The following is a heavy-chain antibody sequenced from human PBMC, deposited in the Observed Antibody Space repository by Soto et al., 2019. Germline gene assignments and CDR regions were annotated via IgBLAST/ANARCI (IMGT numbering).Heavy chain of an antibody. CDR3: ASGRGYDILTGYYPYFAY. V-gene: IGHV3-9*01. D-gene: IGHD3-9*01. CDR2: ISWNSGSI. Sequence: EVQLVESGGGLVQSGKSLRLSCAASGLTFDDYAMHWVRQAPGKDLEWVSGISWNSGSIGYADSVKGRFTISRDNAKNSXXRQMNGLRAGDTALYYCASGRGYDILTGYYPYFAYWGQGNLVTVSS. CDR1: GLTFDDYA. J-gene: IGHJ4*02.